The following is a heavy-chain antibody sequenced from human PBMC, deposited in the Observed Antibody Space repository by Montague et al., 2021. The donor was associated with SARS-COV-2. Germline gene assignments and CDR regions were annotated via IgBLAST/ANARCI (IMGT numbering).Heavy chain of an antibody. CDR1: SGSISSHY. D-gene: IGHD2-8*01. Sequence: SETLSLTCTVSSGSISSHYWSWIRQPPGKGLEWIGYVNYGGSTNYNPSLKSRVSISLDTSKNQFSLRLNSVTAADTAVYYCASAGTNGIDWFDPWGQGTLVIVSS. J-gene: IGHJ5*02. CDR3: ASAGTNGIDWFDP. V-gene: IGHV4-59*11. CDR2: VNYGGST.